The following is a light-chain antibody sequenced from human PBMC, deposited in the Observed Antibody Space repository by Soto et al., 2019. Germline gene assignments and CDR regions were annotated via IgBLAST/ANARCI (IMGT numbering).Light chain of an antibody. J-gene: IGLJ2*01. V-gene: IGLV1-44*01. CDR1: SSNIGSNT. CDR2: IAT. CDR3: AAWDDSLNGVV. Sequence: QSVLTQPPSASGTPGQRVTISCSGSSSNIGSNTVNWYQHLPGTAPKLLIYIATHRPSGVPDRFSGSKSGTSASLAISGLQSEDEADYYCAAWDDSLNGVVFGGGTKLTV.